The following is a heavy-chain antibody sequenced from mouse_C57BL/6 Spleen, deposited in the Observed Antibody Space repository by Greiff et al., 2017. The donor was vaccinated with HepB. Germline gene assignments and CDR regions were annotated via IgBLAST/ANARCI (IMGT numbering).Heavy chain of an antibody. V-gene: IGHV1-72*01. CDR2: IDPNSGGT. CDR1: GYTFTSYW. Sequence: QVHVKQPGAELVKPGASVKLSCKASGYTFTSYWMHWVKQRPGRGLEWIGRIDPNSGGTKYNEKFKSKATLTVDKPSSTAYMQLSSLTSEDSAVYYCARSDYGSSYWYFDVWGTGTTVTVSS. CDR3: ARSDYGSSYWYFDV. D-gene: IGHD1-1*01. J-gene: IGHJ1*03.